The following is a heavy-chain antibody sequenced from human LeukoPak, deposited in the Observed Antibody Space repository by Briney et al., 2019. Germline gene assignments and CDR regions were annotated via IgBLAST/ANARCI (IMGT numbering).Heavy chain of an antibody. CDR1: GYTFTSYA. CDR2: INAGNGNT. D-gene: IGHD5-18*01. Sequence: ASVKVSCKASGYTFTSYAMHWVRQAPGPRLEWMGWINAGNGNTKYSQKFQGRVTITRDTSASTAYMELSSLRSEDTAVYYSARGSSQLWHLDYWGQGTLVTVSS. J-gene: IGHJ4*02. CDR3: ARGSSQLWHLDY. V-gene: IGHV1-3*01.